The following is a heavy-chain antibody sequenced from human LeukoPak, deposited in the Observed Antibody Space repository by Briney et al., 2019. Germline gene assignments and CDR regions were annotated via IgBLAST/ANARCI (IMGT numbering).Heavy chain of an antibody. V-gene: IGHV4-59*01. Sequence: SETLSLTCTVSGGSISSYYWSWIRQPPGKGLEWIEYIYYSGSTNYNPSLKSRVTISVDTSKNQFSLKLSSVTAADTAVYYCARDYGSGTLLAYWGQGTLVTVSS. CDR1: GGSISSYY. J-gene: IGHJ4*02. D-gene: IGHD3-10*01. CDR3: ARDYGSGTLLAY. CDR2: IYYSGST.